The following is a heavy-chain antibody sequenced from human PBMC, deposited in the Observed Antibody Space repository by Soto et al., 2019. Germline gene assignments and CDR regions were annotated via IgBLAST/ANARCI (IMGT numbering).Heavy chain of an antibody. D-gene: IGHD6-6*01. Sequence: GGSLRLSCAASGFTFGSYAMTWVRQAPGKGLEWVSGISGSGGSTYYADSVKGRFTISRDNSKNTLDLQMSGLTAEDTAVYYCAKDRVSSFYYYYGMDVWGQGTTVTVSS. CDR2: ISGSGGST. J-gene: IGHJ6*02. CDR1: GFTFGSYA. CDR3: AKDRVSSFYYYYGMDV. V-gene: IGHV3-23*01.